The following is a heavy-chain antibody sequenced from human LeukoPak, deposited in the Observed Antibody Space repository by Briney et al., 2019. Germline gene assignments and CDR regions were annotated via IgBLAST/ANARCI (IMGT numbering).Heavy chain of an antibody. D-gene: IGHD3-10*01. CDR2: IYYSGST. V-gene: IGHV4-39*07. Sequence: SETLSLTCTVSGGSISSSSYYWGWIRQPPGKGLEWIGSIYYSGSTYYNPSLKSRVTISVDTSKNQFSLKLSSVTAADTAVYYCARDDGSGSYYKVDYWGQGTLVTVSS. J-gene: IGHJ4*02. CDR3: ARDDGSGSYYKVDY. CDR1: GGSISSSSYY.